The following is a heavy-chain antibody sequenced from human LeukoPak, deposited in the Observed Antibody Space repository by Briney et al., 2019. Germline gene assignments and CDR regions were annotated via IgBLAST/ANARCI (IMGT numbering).Heavy chain of an antibody. Sequence: GASVKVSCKASGYTFTGYYMHWVRQAPGQGLEWMGRINPNSGGTNYAHKFQGRVTMTRGTSISTAYMELSRLRSDDTAVYYCAIILRYCSSTSCYGSDPWGQGTLVTVSS. CDR2: INPNSGGT. D-gene: IGHD2-2*01. V-gene: IGHV1-2*06. CDR1: GYTFTGYY. CDR3: AIILRYCSSTSCYGSDP. J-gene: IGHJ5*02.